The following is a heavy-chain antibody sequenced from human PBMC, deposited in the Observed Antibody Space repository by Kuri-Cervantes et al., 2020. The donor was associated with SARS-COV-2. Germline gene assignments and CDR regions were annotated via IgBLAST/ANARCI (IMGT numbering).Heavy chain of an antibody. V-gene: IGHV3-66*01. CDR1: GFTVSSNY. D-gene: IGHD3-10*01. CDR2: IYSGGST. Sequence: GESLKISCAASGFTVSSNYMSWVRQAPGKGLEWVSVIYSGGSTYYTDSSKGRFTITRDNSKNTLYLQMNSLRSADTAVYYCARDFRDEQWGQGSLVTVSS. J-gene: IGHJ4*02. CDR3: ARDFRDEQ.